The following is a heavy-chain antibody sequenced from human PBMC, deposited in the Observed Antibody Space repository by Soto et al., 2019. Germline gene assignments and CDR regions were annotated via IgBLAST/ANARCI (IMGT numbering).Heavy chain of an antibody. CDR3: ARLSYSSGWYDLDY. CDR1: GGSISSNSYY. J-gene: IGHJ4*02. V-gene: IGHV4-39*01. Sequence: QLQLQESGPGLVKPSETLSLTCTVSGGSISSNSYYWGWIRQPPGKGLEWIGSIYYTGSPYYNPSLKSPVTISVDTSKNQFSLKLSSVTAADTAVYYCARLSYSSGWYDLDYWGQGTLVTVSS. CDR2: IYYTGSP. D-gene: IGHD6-19*01.